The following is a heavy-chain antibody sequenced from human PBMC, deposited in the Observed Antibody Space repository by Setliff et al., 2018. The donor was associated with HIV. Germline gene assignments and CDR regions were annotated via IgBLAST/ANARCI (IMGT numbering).Heavy chain of an antibody. V-gene: IGHV4-38-2*01. D-gene: IGHD3-3*01. CDR2: IYHSGST. CDR1: GYSISSGYY. CDR3: ARANFWSGYYGY. Sequence: SETLSLTCAVSGYSISSGYYWGWIRQPPGKGLEWIGSIYHSGSTYYNPSLKSRVTISVDTSKSQFSLKLSSVTAADTAVYYCARANFWSGYYGYWGQGTLVTVSS. J-gene: IGHJ4*02.